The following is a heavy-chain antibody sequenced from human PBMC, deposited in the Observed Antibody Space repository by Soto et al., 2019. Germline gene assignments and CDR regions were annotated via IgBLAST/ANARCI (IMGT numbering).Heavy chain of an antibody. CDR2: IYYSGST. D-gene: IGHD5-18*01. CDR1: GGSISSYY. J-gene: IGHJ4*02. V-gene: IGHV4-59*12. Sequence: SETLSLTCTVSGGSISSYYWSWIRQPPGKGLEWIGYIYYSGSTNYNPSLKSRVTISVDKSKNQFSLKLSSVTTADTAVYYCARVGYSYGEIDYWGQGTLVTVSS. CDR3: ARVGYSYGEIDY.